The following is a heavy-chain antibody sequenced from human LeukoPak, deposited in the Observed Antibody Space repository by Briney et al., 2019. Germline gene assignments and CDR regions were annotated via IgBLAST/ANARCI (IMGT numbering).Heavy chain of an antibody. CDR2: ISGSGGRT. J-gene: IGHJ4*02. CDR3: AKDRGNYRAFDY. CDR1: GITLSSYG. D-gene: IGHD1-7*01. Sequence: GGSLRLSCAASGITLSSYGMSWVRQAPGKGLQWVSSISGSGGRTYHADSVKGRFTISRDNSKNTLYLQMNSLRVEDTAVYYCAKDRGNYRAFDYWGQGTLVTASS. V-gene: IGHV3-23*01.